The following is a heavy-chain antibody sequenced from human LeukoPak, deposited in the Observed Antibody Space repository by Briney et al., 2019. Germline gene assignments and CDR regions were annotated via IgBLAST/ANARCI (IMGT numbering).Heavy chain of an antibody. CDR2: ISGSGCGT. D-gene: IGHD2-2*03. CDR1: GFTFSSYG. J-gene: IGHJ6*03. CDR3: ATHGSAHYYMDV. V-gene: IGHV3-23*01. Sequence: GGTLRPSCAASGFTFSSYGMSWVRQAPGKGLEWVSGISGSGCGTYYADSVKGRFTISRDNSKNTLHLQMNSLRAEDTAVYYCATHGSAHYYMDVWGKGTTVTISS.